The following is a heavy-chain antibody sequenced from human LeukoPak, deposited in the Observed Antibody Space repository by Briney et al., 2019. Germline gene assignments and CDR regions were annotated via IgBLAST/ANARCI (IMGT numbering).Heavy chain of an antibody. Sequence: PGGSLTLSCGASGFTFSNYAMRWVRQAPGRGLEWVSCLTGGGGSAKYADSVKGRFTLSRDNSKNTFYLQMDGLRAEDTAVYYCAKPPRDIMTAAENWGQGALVTVSS. CDR2: LTGGGGSA. D-gene: IGHD6-13*01. J-gene: IGHJ4*02. V-gene: IGHV3-23*01. CDR3: AKPPRDIMTAAEN. CDR1: GFTFSNYA.